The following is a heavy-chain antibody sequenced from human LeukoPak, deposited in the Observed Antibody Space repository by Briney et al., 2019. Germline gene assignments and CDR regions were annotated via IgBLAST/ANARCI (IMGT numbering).Heavy chain of an antibody. V-gene: IGHV3-30*18. CDR3: AKEGTRMAPSYFDY. CDR2: ISHDGTVQ. Sequence: GGSLRLSCAASGFTFSSYGMQWVRQAPGKGLEWVAVISHDGTVQHYADSVKGRFTISRDNSDNTLYLQMNSLRDEDTAMYYCAKEGTRMAPSYFDYWGQGTLITVSS. CDR1: GFTFSSYG. J-gene: IGHJ4*02. D-gene: IGHD2-8*01.